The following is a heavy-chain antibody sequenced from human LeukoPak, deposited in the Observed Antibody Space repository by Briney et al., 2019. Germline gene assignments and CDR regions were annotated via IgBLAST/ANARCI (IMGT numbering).Heavy chain of an antibody. CDR1: GFTFSSHA. V-gene: IGHV3-23*01. CDR3: AKEQGSGHGAYTWGTFDY. Sequence: GGSLRLTCAASGFTFSSHAMSWVRQAPGEGLECVLGSSGRGDSTVYADCVKGRFTIPRDNAWNRLYLQNGSLRAKHTAVSYCAKEQGSGHGAYTWGTFDYRGPETLFTVFS. D-gene: IGHD3-16*01. CDR2: SSGRGDST. J-gene: IGHJ4*01.